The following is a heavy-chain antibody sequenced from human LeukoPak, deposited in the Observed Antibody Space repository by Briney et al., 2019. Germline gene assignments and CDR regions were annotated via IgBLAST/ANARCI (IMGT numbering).Heavy chain of an antibody. J-gene: IGHJ6*02. CDR3: ARDHDYGDYTLYYYYGMDV. Sequence: GGSLRLSCAASGFTFSSYAMSWVRQAPGKGLEWVSAISGSGGSTYYADSVKGRFTISRDNSKNTLYLQMNSLRAEDTAVYYCARDHDYGDYTLYYYYGMDVWGQGTTVTVSS. D-gene: IGHD4-17*01. CDR2: ISGSGGST. CDR1: GFTFSSYA. V-gene: IGHV3-23*01.